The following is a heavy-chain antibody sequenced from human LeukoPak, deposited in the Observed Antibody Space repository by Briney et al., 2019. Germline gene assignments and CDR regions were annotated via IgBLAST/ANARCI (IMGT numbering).Heavy chain of an antibody. CDR2: IIPIFGTA. CDR3: ARAYYDIGRAFDI. J-gene: IGHJ3*02. V-gene: IGHV1-69*06. CDR1: GYTFTGYY. Sequence: SVKVSCKASGYTFTGYYMHWVRQAPGQGLEWMGGIIPIFGTANYAQKFQGRVTITADKSTSTAYMELSSLRSEDTAVYYCARAYYDIGRAFDIWGQGTMVTVSS. D-gene: IGHD3-22*01.